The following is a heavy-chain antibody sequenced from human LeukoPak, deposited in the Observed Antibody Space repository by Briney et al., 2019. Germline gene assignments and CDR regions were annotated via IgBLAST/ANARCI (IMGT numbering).Heavy chain of an antibody. V-gene: IGHV3-33*08. CDR1: GFTFSNSW. CDR3: ARDGGIGGSCYSDY. CDR2: IWYHGSNK. Sequence: GGSLRLSCAASGFTFSNSWMSWIRQAPGKGLEWVAVIWYHGSNKYYADSVKGRFTISRDNSKNTLYLQMNSLRAEDTAVYYCARDGGIGGSCYSDYWGQGTLVTVSS. D-gene: IGHD2-15*01. J-gene: IGHJ4*02.